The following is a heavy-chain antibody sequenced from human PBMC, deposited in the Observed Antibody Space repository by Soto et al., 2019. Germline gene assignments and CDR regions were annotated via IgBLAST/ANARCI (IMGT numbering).Heavy chain of an antibody. CDR3: AKEYDTSRNTLDY. Sequence: LRLSCAASGFTFSSFAMHWVRQSPVKGLEWLAVIASDGSRQYYADSMEGRFTVSRDNSKNTLFLEMNSLRPEDTAVYYCAKEYDTSRNTLDYWGQGALVTVSS. V-gene: IGHV3-30-3*01. CDR2: IASDGSRQ. J-gene: IGHJ4*02. D-gene: IGHD2-8*01. CDR1: GFTFSSFA.